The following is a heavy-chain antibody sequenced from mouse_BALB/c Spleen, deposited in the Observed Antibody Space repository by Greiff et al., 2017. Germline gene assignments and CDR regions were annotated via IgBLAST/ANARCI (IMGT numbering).Heavy chain of an antibody. Sequence: ESGPGLVKPSQSLSLTCSVTGHSITSGYYWNWIRQFPGNKLEWMGYISYDGSNNYNPSLKNRISITRDTSKNQFFLKLNSVTTEDTATYYCARDHYGSSYWYFDVWGAGTTVTVSS. CDR3: ARDHYGSSYWYFDV. D-gene: IGHD1-1*01. CDR1: GHSITSGYY. J-gene: IGHJ1*01. V-gene: IGHV3-6*02. CDR2: ISYDGSN.